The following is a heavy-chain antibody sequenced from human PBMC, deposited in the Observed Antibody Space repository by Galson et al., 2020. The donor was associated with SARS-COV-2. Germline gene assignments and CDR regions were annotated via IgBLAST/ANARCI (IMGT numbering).Heavy chain of an antibody. D-gene: IGHD3-16*01. CDR3: ARCDRADPGPGGLFDY. CDR1: GFTFHIYC. Sequence: KVSCEGSGFTFHIYCIAWLRHMPSKSLEWVGIIYPGDSDSRNRPSFQGQVTISADRSVSTADLQWSSLKATDTAIYYCARCDRADPGPGGLFDYWGQGTLVTVSS. CDR2: IYPGDSDS. V-gene: IGHV5-51*01. J-gene: IGHJ4*02.